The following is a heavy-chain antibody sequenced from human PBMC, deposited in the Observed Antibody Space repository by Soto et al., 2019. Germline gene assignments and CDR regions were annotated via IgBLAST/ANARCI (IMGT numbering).Heavy chain of an antibody. CDR2: INHSGST. D-gene: IGHD3-3*01. J-gene: IGHJ5*02. Sequence: PSESLSLTCAVYGGSFSGYYWSWIRQPPGKGLEWIGEINHSGSTNYNPSLKSRVTISVDTSKNQFSLKLSSVTAADTAVYYCARALGGRITIFGVVIIGGFDPWGQGTLVTVSS. CDR1: GGSFSGYY. V-gene: IGHV4-34*01. CDR3: ARALGGRITIFGVVIIGGFDP.